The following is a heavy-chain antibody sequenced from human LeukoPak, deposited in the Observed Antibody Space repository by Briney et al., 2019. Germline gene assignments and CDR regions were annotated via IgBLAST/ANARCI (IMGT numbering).Heavy chain of an antibody. CDR3: ARGFSSSWEGDFDY. CDR1: GFTFSSYA. J-gene: IGHJ4*02. D-gene: IGHD6-6*01. CDR2: ISYDGSNK. V-gene: IGHV3-30*01. Sequence: GGSLRLSCAASGFTFSSYAMHWVRQAPGRGLEWVAVISYDGSNKYYADSVKGRFTISGDNSKNTLYLQMNSLRAEDTAVYYCARGFSSSWEGDFDYWGQGTLVTVSS.